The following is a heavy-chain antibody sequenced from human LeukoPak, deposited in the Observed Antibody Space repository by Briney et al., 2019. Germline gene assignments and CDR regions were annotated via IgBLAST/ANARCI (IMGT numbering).Heavy chain of an antibody. CDR1: GDSVSSNSAA. Sequence: KPSQTLSLTCAISGDSVSSNSAAWNWIRQSPSRVLEWLGRTYYRSGWYKDYEVSVRSRITINADTSKNHFSLHLNSVTPEDTAVYYCTRDEGSSSWLYMDVWGKGTTVTV. J-gene: IGHJ6*03. CDR3: TRDEGSSSWLYMDV. V-gene: IGHV6-1*01. CDR2: TYYRSGWYK. D-gene: IGHD6-13*01.